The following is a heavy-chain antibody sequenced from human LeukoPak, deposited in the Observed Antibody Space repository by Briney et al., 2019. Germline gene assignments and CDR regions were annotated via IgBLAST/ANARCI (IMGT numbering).Heavy chain of an antibody. Sequence: SETLSLTCTASGASITSGNYYWVWIRQPAGKGLEWIGRIYTSGSTNYNPSLNSRVTISVDTSKNQFSLRLSSVTAADTAVYYCAREGTLAGYYDGPSYWGQGTLVTVSS. CDR3: AREGTLAGYYDGPSY. CDR2: IYTSGST. J-gene: IGHJ4*02. CDR1: GASITSGNYY. D-gene: IGHD3-9*01. V-gene: IGHV4-61*02.